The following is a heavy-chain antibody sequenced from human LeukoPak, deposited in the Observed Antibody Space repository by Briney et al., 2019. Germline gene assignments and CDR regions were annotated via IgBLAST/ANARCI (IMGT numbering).Heavy chain of an antibody. CDR1: GFTFSNAW. CDR2: IKSQADGAPT. D-gene: IGHD1-26*01. Sequence: GGSLRLSCAASGFTFSNAWMRWVRQAPGKGLEWVGRIKSQADGAPTEYAAPVRGRFTISRDDSRNTLFLQMNSLKTEDTAVYYCTTEIRWELVDVGQWGQGTLATVSS. CDR3: TTEIRWELVDVGQ. J-gene: IGHJ4*02. V-gene: IGHV3-15*01.